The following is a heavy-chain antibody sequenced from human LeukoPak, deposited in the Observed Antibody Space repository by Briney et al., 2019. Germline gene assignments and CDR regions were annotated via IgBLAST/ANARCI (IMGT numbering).Heavy chain of an antibody. CDR3: AREEAAAVDY. V-gene: IGHV4-34*01. D-gene: IGHD6-13*01. Sequence: PSETLSLTCAVYGGSFSGYYWSWIRQPPGKGLEWIGEINHSGSTNYNPSLKSRVTISVDTSKNQFSLKLSPVTAADTAVYYCAREEAAAVDYWGQGTLVTVSS. CDR2: INHSGST. J-gene: IGHJ4*02. CDR1: GGSFSGYY.